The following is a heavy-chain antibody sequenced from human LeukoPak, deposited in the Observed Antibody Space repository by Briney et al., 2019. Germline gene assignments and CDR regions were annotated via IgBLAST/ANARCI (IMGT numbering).Heavy chain of an antibody. CDR2: ISSSSYI. Sequence: GGSLRLSCAASGFTFSSYSMNWVRQAPGKGLEWVSSISSSSYIYYADSVKGRFTISRDNAKNSLYLQMNSLRAEDTAVYYCARDMTTVTTLPDAFDIWGQGTMVTVSS. CDR3: ARDMTTVTTLPDAFDI. V-gene: IGHV3-21*01. CDR1: GFTFSSYS. D-gene: IGHD4-17*01. J-gene: IGHJ3*02.